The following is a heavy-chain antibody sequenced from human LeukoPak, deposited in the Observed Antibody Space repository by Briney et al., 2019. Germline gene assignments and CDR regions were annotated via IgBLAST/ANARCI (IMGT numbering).Heavy chain of an antibody. V-gene: IGHV3-7*03. Sequence: GALRLSCAASGFTSSSYAMTWVRQAPGKGLEWVANINQDGTDKYYVDSVKGRFTFSRDNAQNSLYLQMSSLRVEDTAVYYCVTYSTGLYKGLEFWGQGTQVTVSS. CDR2: INQDGTDK. CDR1: GFTSSSYA. J-gene: IGHJ4*02. D-gene: IGHD2-8*02. CDR3: VTYSTGLYKGLEF.